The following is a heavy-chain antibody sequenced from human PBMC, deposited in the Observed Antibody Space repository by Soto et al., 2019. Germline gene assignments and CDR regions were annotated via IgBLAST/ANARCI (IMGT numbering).Heavy chain of an antibody. CDR1: GFTFSSYG. V-gene: IGHV3-33*01. J-gene: IGHJ3*02. Sequence: QVQLVESGGGVVQPGRSLRLSCAASGFTFSSYGMHWVRQAPGKGLEWVAVIWYDGSNKYYADSVKGRFTISRDNSKNTLYLQMNSLRAEDTAVYYCARDLPTMVRGVGGAFDIWGQGTMVTVSS. CDR2: IWYDGSNK. CDR3: ARDLPTMVRGVGGAFDI. D-gene: IGHD3-10*01.